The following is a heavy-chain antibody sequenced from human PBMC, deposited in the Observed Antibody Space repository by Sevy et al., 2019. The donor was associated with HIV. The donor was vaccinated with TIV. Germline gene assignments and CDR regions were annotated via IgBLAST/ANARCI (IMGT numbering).Heavy chain of an antibody. Sequence: GGSLRLSCAASGFTFSSYAMSWVRQAPGKGLEWVSAISGSGISTYYADSLKGRFTISRDNSKNTLYLQMNNLRAEDTAVFYCAKGIGYGGYETDYWGQGTLVTVSS. V-gene: IGHV3-23*01. CDR2: ISGSGIST. CDR1: GFTFSSYA. J-gene: IGHJ4*02. CDR3: AKGIGYGGYETDY. D-gene: IGHD5-12*01.